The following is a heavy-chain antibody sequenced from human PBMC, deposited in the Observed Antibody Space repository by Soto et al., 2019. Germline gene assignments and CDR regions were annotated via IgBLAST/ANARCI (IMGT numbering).Heavy chain of an antibody. CDR3: TSCGSGSYPRFDP. CDR1: GGSISSYY. V-gene: IGHV4-59*01. Sequence: QVQLQESGPGLVKPSETLSLTCTVSGGSISSYYWSWIRQPPGKGLEWIGYICYSGSTNYNPSLRGRVPITVQPPKTLFALRLSSVTAADTAVYYCTSCGSGSYPRFDPWGQGTLVTVSS. CDR2: ICYSGST. D-gene: IGHD3-10*01. J-gene: IGHJ5*02.